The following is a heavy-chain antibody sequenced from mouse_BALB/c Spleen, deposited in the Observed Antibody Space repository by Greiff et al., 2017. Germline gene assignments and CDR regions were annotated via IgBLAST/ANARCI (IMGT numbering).Heavy chain of an antibody. CDR2: IDPANGNT. CDR3: ARLGRAY. Sequence: VHVKQSGAELVKPGASVKLSCTASGFNIKDTYMHWVKQRPEQGLEWIGRIDPANGNTKYDPKFQGKATITADTSSNTAYLQLSSLTSEDTAVYYLARLGRAYWGQGTSVTGSA. CDR1: GFNIKDTY. V-gene: IGHV14-3*02. J-gene: IGHJ3*01. D-gene: IGHD4-1*01.